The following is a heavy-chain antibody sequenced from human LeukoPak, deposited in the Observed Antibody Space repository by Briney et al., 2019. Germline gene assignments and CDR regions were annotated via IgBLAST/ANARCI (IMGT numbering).Heavy chain of an antibody. Sequence: GGSLRLSCAASGFTFSSYGMHWVRQAPGKGLEWVAFIRYDGSNKYYADFVKGRFTISRDNSKNTLYLQMNSLRAEDTAVYYCATSGPYSSSNYFDYWGQGTLVTVSS. CDR3: ATSGPYSSSNYFDY. CDR2: IRYDGSNK. D-gene: IGHD6-6*01. J-gene: IGHJ4*02. CDR1: GFTFSSYG. V-gene: IGHV3-30*02.